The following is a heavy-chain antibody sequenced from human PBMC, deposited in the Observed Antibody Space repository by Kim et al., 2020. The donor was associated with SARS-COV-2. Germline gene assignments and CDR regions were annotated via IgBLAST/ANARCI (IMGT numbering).Heavy chain of an antibody. Sequence: QRVTGRFVFSLDTSVSTAYLQISSLKAEDTAVYYCARDSYYGSATSPFDYWGQGTLVTVSS. J-gene: IGHJ4*02. CDR3: ARDSYYGSATSPFDY. D-gene: IGHD3-10*01. V-gene: IGHV7-4-1*02.